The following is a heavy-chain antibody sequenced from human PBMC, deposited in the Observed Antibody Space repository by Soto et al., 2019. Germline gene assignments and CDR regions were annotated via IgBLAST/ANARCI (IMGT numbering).Heavy chain of an antibody. Sequence: QLQLQESGPGLVKPSETLSLTCTVSGGSISDDTYYWGWIRQPPGKGLEWIGSMYYSGTSSYNPSLNSRVSMSVDTSKKQLSLRLTSVTAADTAVYYCARLHCDSPNCVPLDPWGQGTLVTVSS. CDR1: GGSISDDTYY. CDR2: MYYSGTS. CDR3: ARLHCDSPNCVPLDP. J-gene: IGHJ5*02. V-gene: IGHV4-39*01. D-gene: IGHD3-22*01.